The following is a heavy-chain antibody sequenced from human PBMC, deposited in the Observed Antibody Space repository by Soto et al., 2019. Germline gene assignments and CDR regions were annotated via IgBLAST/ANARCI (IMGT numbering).Heavy chain of an antibody. CDR3: ATITMVWGCIVNDFDI. V-gene: IGHV1-3*01. CDR2: INAGNGNT. J-gene: IGHJ3*02. D-gene: IGHD3-10*01. Sequence: ASVKVSCKASGYTVTSYAMHWVRQAPGQRLEWMGWINAGNGNTKYSQKFQGRVTITRDTSASTAYMELSSLRSEDTAVYYCATITMVWGCIVNDFDIWGPGTIGTLSS. CDR1: GYTVTSYA.